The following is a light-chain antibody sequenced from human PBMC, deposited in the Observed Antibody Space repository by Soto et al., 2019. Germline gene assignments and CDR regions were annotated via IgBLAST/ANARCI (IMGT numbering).Light chain of an antibody. V-gene: IGKV3-15*01. CDR1: QRVSSS. CDR2: DAS. J-gene: IGKJ4*01. CDR3: QQYKNWLALT. Sequence: EIVMTQSPATLSVSPGERVTLSCRASQRVSSSLAWYQQKPGQAPRLLVYDASTRATGVPARFSGSGSGTEFTLTISSLQSEDSAVYYCQQYKNWLALTFGGGTRWIS.